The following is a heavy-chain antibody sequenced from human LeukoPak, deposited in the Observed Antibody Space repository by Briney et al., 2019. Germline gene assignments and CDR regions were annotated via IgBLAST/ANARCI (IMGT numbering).Heavy chain of an antibody. Sequence: NPSETLSLTCTVSGGSISSYYWSWIRQPAGKGLEWIGRIYTSGSTNYNPSLKSRVTMSVDTSKHQFSLKLSSVTAADTAVYYCARDNRRSERPDAFDIWGQGTMVTASS. CDR1: GGSISSYY. CDR3: ARDNRRSERPDAFDI. J-gene: IGHJ3*02. V-gene: IGHV4-4*07. CDR2: IYTSGST. D-gene: IGHD1-1*01.